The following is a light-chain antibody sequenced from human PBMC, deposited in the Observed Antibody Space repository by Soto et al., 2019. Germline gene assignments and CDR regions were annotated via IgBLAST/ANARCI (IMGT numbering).Light chain of an antibody. CDR1: QSVSSSH. Sequence: EIVLTQSPGTLSLSPGERATLSCSASQSVSSSHLAWYQQKPGQAPRLLIYGASSRATGIPDRFSGSGSGTAFTLTISRLEPEDFVVYYCQQYGSSPPLTFGGGTKVEIK. CDR2: GAS. V-gene: IGKV3-20*01. J-gene: IGKJ4*01. CDR3: QQYGSSPPLT.